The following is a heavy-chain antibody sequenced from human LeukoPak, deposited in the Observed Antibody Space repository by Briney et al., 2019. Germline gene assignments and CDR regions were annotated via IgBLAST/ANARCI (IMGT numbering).Heavy chain of an antibody. J-gene: IGHJ4*02. CDR3: ATHVDATRGYYFES. D-gene: IGHD1-1*01. Sequence: PSETLSLTCTVSGGSISSYYWSWIRQPAGKGLEWIGRIYTSGSTNYNPSLKSRVTMSVDTSKNQFSLKLSSVTAADTAIYYCATHVDATRGYYFESWGQGTLVTVSS. V-gene: IGHV4-4*07. CDR2: IYTSGST. CDR1: GGSISSYY.